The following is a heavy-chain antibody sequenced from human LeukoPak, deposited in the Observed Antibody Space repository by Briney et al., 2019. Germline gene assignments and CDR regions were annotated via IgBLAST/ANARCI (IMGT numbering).Heavy chain of an antibody. Sequence: TSSETLSLTCTVSGGSISSYYWSWIRQPPGKGLEWIGYIYYSGSTNYNPSLKGRVTISVDTSKNQFSLKLSSVTAADTAVYYCAREHYGSGIFDYWGQGTLVTVSS. J-gene: IGHJ4*02. CDR3: AREHYGSGIFDY. D-gene: IGHD3-10*01. CDR1: GGSISSYY. CDR2: IYYSGST. V-gene: IGHV4-59*01.